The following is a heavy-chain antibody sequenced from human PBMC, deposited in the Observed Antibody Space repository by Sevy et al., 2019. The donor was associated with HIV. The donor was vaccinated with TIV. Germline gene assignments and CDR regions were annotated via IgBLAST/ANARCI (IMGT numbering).Heavy chain of an antibody. CDR1: EYSLNELS. D-gene: IGHD4-17*01. V-gene: IGHV1-24*01. J-gene: IGHJ4*02. CDR2: FDPQRGKI. Sequence: ASVKVSCQVFEYSLNELSIHWVRQAPGKGLEWMGGFDPQRGKIIYAKKFQGRVTMTEDTSTETAYMELSNLRSEDTAVYYCTTDVHLGDFRLWDDWGQGTRVTVSS. CDR3: TTDVHLGDFRLWDD.